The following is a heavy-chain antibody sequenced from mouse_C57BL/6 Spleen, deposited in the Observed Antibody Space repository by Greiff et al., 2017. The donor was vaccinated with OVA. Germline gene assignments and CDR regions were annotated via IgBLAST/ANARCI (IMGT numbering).Heavy chain of an antibody. J-gene: IGHJ2*01. Sequence: VQLQQSGPELVKPGASVKISCKASGYTFTDYYMNWVKQSHGKSLEWIGDINPNNGGTSYNQKFKGKATLTVDKSSSTAYMELRSLTSEDSAVYYCARSLSYPPYYFDYWGQGTTLTVSS. CDR2: INPNNGGT. D-gene: IGHD2-10*01. V-gene: IGHV1-26*01. CDR1: GYTFTDYY. CDR3: ARSLSYPPYYFDY.